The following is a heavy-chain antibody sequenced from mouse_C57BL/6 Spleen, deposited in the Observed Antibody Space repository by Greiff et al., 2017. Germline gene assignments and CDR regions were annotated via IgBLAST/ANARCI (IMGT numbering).Heavy chain of an antibody. CDR3: ASVVATDGYVDV. D-gene: IGHD1-1*01. CDR2: IDPEDGET. CDR1: GFNIKDYY. V-gene: IGHV14-2*01. J-gene: IGHJ1*03. Sequence: EVQLQQSGAELVKPGASVKLSCTASGFNIKDYYMNWVKQRTEQGLEWIGRIDPEDGETKNAQKFQGKATLTADTSSNTAYLQLSSLTSEDTAVYCGASVVATDGYVDVWGTGTTVTVSA.